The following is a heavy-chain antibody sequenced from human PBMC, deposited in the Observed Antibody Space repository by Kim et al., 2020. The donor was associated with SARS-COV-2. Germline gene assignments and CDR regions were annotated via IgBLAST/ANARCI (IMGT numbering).Heavy chain of an antibody. J-gene: IGHJ6*02. V-gene: IGHV3-30*07. CDR3: ARAMSDFWSGYYNYYGMDV. D-gene: IGHD3-3*01. Sequence: GRFTISRDNSKNTLYLQMNSLRAEDTAVYYCARAMSDFWSGYYNYYGMDVWGQGTTVTVSS.